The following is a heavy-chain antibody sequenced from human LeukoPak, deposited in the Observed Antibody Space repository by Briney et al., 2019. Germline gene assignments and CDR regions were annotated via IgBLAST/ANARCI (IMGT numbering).Heavy chain of an antibody. CDR1: GGSISSGDYY. V-gene: IGHV4-30-4*01. Sequence: SQTLSLTCTVSGGSISSGDYYWSWIRQPPGKGLEWIGYIYYSGSTYYNPSLKSRVTISVDTSKNQFSLKLSSVTAADTAVYYCASDYGGNCKFDYWGQGTLVTVSS. CDR2: IYYSGST. J-gene: IGHJ4*02. D-gene: IGHD4-23*01. CDR3: ASDYGGNCKFDY.